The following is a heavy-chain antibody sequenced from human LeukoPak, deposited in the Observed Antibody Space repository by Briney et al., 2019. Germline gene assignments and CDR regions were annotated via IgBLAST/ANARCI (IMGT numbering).Heavy chain of an antibody. CDR2: IFYRGTT. V-gene: IGHV4-59*02. J-gene: IGHJ3*02. CDR3: ARGLVIRQDDAFDI. CDR1: GASVSSYY. D-gene: IGHD3-9*01. Sequence: SEILSLTCTVCGASVSSYYWSWIRQAPGKGLEWIGYIFYRGTTDYSPSLNRRVTLSVDTSKNQFSLQLSSLTAADTAVYYCARGLVIRQDDAFDIWGHGTMVTVSS.